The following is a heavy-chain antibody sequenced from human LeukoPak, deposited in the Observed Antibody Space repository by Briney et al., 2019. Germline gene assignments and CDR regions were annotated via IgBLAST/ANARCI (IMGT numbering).Heavy chain of an antibody. D-gene: IGHD6-13*01. CDR2: MNPNSGNT. CDR1: GYTSTSYD. CDR3: ARVIAGIDAFDI. Sequence: ASVKVSCKASGYTSTSYDINWVRQATGQGLEWMGWMNPNSGNTGYAQKFQGRVTMTRNTSISTAYMELSSLRSEDTAVYYCARVIAGIDAFDIWGQGTTVTVSS. J-gene: IGHJ3*02. V-gene: IGHV1-8*01.